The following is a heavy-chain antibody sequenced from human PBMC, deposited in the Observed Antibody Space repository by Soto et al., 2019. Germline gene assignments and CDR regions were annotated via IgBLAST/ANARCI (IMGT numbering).Heavy chain of an antibody. CDR2: IRGSSDST. V-gene: IGHV3-23*01. CDR1: GFTFSSYA. Sequence: PGGSLRLSCAASGFTFSSYAMSWVRQAPGKGLEWVSAIRGSSDSTYYADSVKGRFTISRDNSKNTLYLQMNSLRAEDTAVYYCAKTPVTTVTSYFDYWGQGTLVTVSS. J-gene: IGHJ4*02. CDR3: AKTPVTTVTSYFDY. D-gene: IGHD4-4*01.